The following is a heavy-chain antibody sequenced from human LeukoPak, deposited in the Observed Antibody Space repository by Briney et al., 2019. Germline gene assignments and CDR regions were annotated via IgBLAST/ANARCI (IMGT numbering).Heavy chain of an antibody. D-gene: IGHD1-26*01. Sequence: AASVKVSCKASGYTFTSYAMNWVRQAPGQGLEWMGWINTNTGNPTYAQGFTGRFVFSLDTYVSTAYLQISSLKAEDTAVYYCARERWELTLSYFDYWGQGTLVTVSS. J-gene: IGHJ4*02. CDR3: ARERWELTLSYFDY. CDR1: GYTFTSYA. V-gene: IGHV7-4-1*02. CDR2: INTNTGNP.